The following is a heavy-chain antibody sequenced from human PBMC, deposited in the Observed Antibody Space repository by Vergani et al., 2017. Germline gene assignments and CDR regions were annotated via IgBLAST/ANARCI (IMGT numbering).Heavy chain of an antibody. CDR3: AKTLSMIEVVIHPDAFHI. J-gene: IGHJ3*02. CDR2: ISGSGGST. V-gene: IGHV3-23*04. Sequence: EVQLVESGGGLVQPGGSLRLSCAASGFTFSSYAMSWVRQAPGKGLEWVSAISGSGGSTYYADSVKGRFTIARDNSKNTLYLQMNSLRAEDTALYYCAKTLSMIEVVIHPDAFHIWGEGTMVTVYS. D-gene: IGHD3-22*01. CDR1: GFTFSSYA.